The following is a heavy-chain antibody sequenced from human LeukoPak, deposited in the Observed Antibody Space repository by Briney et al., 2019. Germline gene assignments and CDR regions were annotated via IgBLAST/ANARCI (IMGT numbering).Heavy chain of an antibody. CDR3: ARHGRYYDILTGYYYWFDP. CDR1: GGSISSSSYY. Sequence: PSETLSLTCTVSGGSISSSSYYWGWIRQPPGKGLEWIGSIYYSGSTSYNPSLKSRVTISVDASKNQFSVKLSSVTAADTAVYYCARHGRYYDILTGYYYWFDPWGQGTLVTVSS. V-gene: IGHV4-39*01. J-gene: IGHJ5*02. D-gene: IGHD3-9*01. CDR2: IYYSGST.